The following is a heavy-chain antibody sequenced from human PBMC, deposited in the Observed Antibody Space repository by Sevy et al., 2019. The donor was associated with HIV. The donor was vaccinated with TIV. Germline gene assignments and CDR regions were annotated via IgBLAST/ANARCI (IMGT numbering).Heavy chain of an antibody. CDR1: GGSISSYF. D-gene: IGHD1-1*01. V-gene: IGHV4-59*01. Sequence: TLSLTCSVSGGSISSYFWTWVRQSPGKGLEWIGNIYFTGNTDYSPSLKSRVTLSLDTSKSQFTLTLKSVTAADTAIYFCARDSTTRPMVLDYWGQGTLVTVSS. J-gene: IGHJ4*02. CDR3: ARDSTTRPMVLDY. CDR2: IYFTGNT.